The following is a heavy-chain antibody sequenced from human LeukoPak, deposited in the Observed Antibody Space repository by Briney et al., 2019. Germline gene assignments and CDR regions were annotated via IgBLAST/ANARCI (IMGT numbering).Heavy chain of an antibody. CDR1: GFTFSSYG. Sequence: GGSLRLSCAASGFTFSSYGMHWVRQAPGKGLEWVAFIRYDGSNKYYADSVKGRFTISRDNSKNTLYLQMNSLRAEDTAVYYCATDSPKYCSSTSCAMLSFSEYFDYWGQRTLVTVSS. J-gene: IGHJ4*02. D-gene: IGHD2-2*01. V-gene: IGHV3-30*02. CDR3: ATDSPKYCSSTSCAMLSFSEYFDY. CDR2: IRYDGSNK.